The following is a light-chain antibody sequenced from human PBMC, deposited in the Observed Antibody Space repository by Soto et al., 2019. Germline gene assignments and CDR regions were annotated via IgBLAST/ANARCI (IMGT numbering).Light chain of an antibody. Sequence: EIVMTQSPATLSVSPGERATLSCRASQSVSSNLAWYQQKPGQAPRLLIYGASTRATGIPARFSGSGYGTEFTLTISSLQSEDFAVYYCQQYNNWPWGTFGQGNKLEIK. CDR1: QSVSSN. J-gene: IGKJ2*02. CDR3: QQYNNWPWGT. V-gene: IGKV3-15*01. CDR2: GAS.